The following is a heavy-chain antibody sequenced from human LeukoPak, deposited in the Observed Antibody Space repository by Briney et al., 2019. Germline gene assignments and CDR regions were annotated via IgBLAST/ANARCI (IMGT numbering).Heavy chain of an antibody. CDR3: AKGKDIVVVPAAMSFDY. V-gene: IGHV1-69*13. Sequence: SVKVSCKASGGTFSSYAISWVRQAPGQGLEWMGGIIPIFGTANYAQKFQGRVTITADESTSTAYMELSSLRSEDTAVYYCAKGKDIVVVPAAMSFDYWGQGTLVTVSS. CDR2: IIPIFGTA. J-gene: IGHJ4*02. CDR1: GGTFSSYA. D-gene: IGHD2-2*01.